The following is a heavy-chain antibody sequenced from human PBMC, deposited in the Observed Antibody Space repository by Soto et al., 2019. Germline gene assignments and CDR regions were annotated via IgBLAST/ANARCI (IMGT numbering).Heavy chain of an antibody. Sequence: EVQLVESGGGLVQPGRSLRLSCAASGFTFDDYAMHWVRQVPGKGLEWVSGINWNSGSIGYGDSVKGRFAISRDNAKNSLHLQMSSLSAEDTAFYYCVKDESINWYSGHFRHWGQGTLVTVS. CDR2: INWNSGSI. V-gene: IGHV3-9*01. CDR1: GFTFDDYA. CDR3: VKDESINWYSGHFRH. D-gene: IGHD6-13*01. J-gene: IGHJ1*01.